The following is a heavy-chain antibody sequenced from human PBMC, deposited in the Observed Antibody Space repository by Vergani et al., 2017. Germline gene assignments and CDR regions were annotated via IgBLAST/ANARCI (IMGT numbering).Heavy chain of an antibody. Sequence: QVQLVQSGAEVKKPGASVKVSCKASGYTFTGYYMHWVRQAPGQGLEWMGWIIPLFGTANYAQKFQGRVTITADESTSTAYMELSSLRSEDTAVYYCARVDYYYGSGNGSSWGQGTLVTVSS. J-gene: IGHJ5*02. CDR3: ARVDYYYGSGNGSS. D-gene: IGHD3-10*01. CDR2: IIPLFGTA. CDR1: GYTFTGYY. V-gene: IGHV1-69*01.